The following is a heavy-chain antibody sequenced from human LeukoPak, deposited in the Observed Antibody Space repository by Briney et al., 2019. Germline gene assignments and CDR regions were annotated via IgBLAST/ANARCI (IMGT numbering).Heavy chain of an antibody. D-gene: IGHD1-26*01. CDR3: ATGPYSGSHYGGY. CDR2: ISSGGDTI. CDR1: GFTFSSYE. J-gene: IGHJ4*02. V-gene: IGHV3-48*03. Sequence: PGGSLRLSCAASGFTFSSYEINWVRQAPGKGLEWLSYISSGGDTIYYADSLKGRFTISRDNAKNSLYPQMNSLRAEDTAVYYRATGPYSGSHYGGYWGQGTLVTVSS.